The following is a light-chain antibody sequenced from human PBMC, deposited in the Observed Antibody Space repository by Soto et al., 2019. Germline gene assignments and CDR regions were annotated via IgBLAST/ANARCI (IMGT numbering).Light chain of an antibody. J-gene: IGKJ5*01. CDR2: GAS. Sequence: EIGMTQAPSTLSVSTGERATLSCRARQSVSSNLAWYQHKPGQAPRLLIYGASTRATGIPARFSGSGSGTAFTLANSSLQSEDFSVYDCQQYHHLPPVTFGQGTRLAIK. V-gene: IGKV3-15*01. CDR1: QSVSSN. CDR3: QQYHHLPPVT.